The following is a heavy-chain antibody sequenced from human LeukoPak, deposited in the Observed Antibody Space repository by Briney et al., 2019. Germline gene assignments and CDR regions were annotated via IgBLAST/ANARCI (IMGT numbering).Heavy chain of an antibody. CDR3: ATAGLFGSSSSWSPYYFDY. D-gene: IGHD6-13*01. CDR2: FVPGEGET. J-gene: IGHJ4*02. CDR1: GYTLTELS. Sequence: ASVKVSCKVSGYTLTELSMHWVRQAPGNGIEWMGGFVPGEGETIYAQKFQGRVTMTEDTSTDTAYMELSSPRSEDTAVYYCATAGLFGSSSSWSPYYFDYWGQGTLVTVSS. V-gene: IGHV1-24*01.